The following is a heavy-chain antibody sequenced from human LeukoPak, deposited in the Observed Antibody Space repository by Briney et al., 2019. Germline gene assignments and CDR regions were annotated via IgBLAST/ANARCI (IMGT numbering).Heavy chain of an antibody. CDR2: IRHDGSDK. CDR3: ARRITIAAAGWGYGMDV. Sequence: GGSLRLSCAASGFTFNNHWMSWVRQAPGKGLEWVANIRHDGSDKKYVDSVKGRFTISRDNAENSLFLQMNSLRAEDTAVYHCARRITIAAAGWGYGMDVWGQGTTVTVSS. V-gene: IGHV3-7*03. J-gene: IGHJ6*02. D-gene: IGHD6-13*01. CDR1: GFTFNNHW.